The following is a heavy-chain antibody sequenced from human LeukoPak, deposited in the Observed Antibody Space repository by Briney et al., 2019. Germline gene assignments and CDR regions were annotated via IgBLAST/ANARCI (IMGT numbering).Heavy chain of an antibody. CDR3: ARVKDIVVVPAAIAHFDY. Sequence: SETLSLTCAVYGGSFSAYYWSWIRQPPGKGLEWIGEINHSGSTNYNPSLKSRVTISVDTSKNQFSLKLSSVTAADTAVYYCARVKDIVVVPAAIAHFDYWGQGTLVTVSS. D-gene: IGHD2-2*01. CDR2: INHSGST. CDR1: GGSFSAYY. J-gene: IGHJ4*02. V-gene: IGHV4-34*01.